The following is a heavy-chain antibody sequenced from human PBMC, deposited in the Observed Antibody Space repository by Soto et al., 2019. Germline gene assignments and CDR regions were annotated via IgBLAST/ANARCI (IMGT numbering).Heavy chain of an antibody. D-gene: IGHD2-15*01. J-gene: IGHJ6*03. CDR1: GGSFSGYY. CDR3: ARAPSPYCSGGSCYSGYYYYYMDV. Sequence: SETLSLTCAVYGGSFSGYYWSWIRQPPGKGLEWIGEINHSGSTNYNPSLKSRVTISVDTSKNQFSLKLSSVTAADTAVYYCARAPSPYCSGGSCYSGYYYYYMDVWGKGTTVTVSS. V-gene: IGHV4-34*01. CDR2: INHSGST.